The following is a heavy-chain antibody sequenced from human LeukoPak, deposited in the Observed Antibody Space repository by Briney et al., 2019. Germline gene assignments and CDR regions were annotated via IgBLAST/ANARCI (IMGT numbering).Heavy chain of an antibody. D-gene: IGHD1-26*01. J-gene: IGHJ4*02. V-gene: IGHV3-11*04. CDR2: ISSSGSTI. CDR1: GYTFSTYW. Sequence: GGSLRLSCAASGYTFSTYWMSWIRQAPGKGLEWVSYISSSGSTIYYADSVKGRFTISRDNAKNSLYLQMNSLRAEDTAVYYCASGSLLPHQDWGQGTLVTVSS. CDR3: ASGSLLPHQD.